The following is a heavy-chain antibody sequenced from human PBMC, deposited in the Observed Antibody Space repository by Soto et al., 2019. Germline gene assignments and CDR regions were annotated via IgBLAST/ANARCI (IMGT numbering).Heavy chain of an antibody. CDR1: GFTFSSYS. D-gene: IGHD4-4*01. V-gene: IGHV3-21*01. CDR2: ISSSSSYI. J-gene: IGHJ4*02. Sequence: EVQLVESGGGLVKPGGSLRLSCAASGFTFSSYSMNWVRQAPGKGLEWVSSISSSSSYIYYADSVKGRFTISRDNAKNSLYLQMNSLRAEDTAVYYCARPAGLVTTNFDYWGQGTLVTVSS. CDR3: ARPAGLVTTNFDY.